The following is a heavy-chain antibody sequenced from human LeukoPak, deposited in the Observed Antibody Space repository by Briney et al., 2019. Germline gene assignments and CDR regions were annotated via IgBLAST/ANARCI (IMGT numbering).Heavy chain of an antibody. CDR1: GGSISSYY. V-gene: IGHV4-59*01. CDR2: IYYSGST. CDR3: ARAEIRITIFGVVTWFDP. D-gene: IGHD3-3*01. Sequence: SETLSLTCTVSGGSISSYYWSWIRQPPGKGLEWIGYIYYSGSTNYNPSLKSRVTISVDTSKNQFSLKLCSVTAADTAVYYCARAEIRITIFGVVTWFDPWGQGTLVTVSS. J-gene: IGHJ5*02.